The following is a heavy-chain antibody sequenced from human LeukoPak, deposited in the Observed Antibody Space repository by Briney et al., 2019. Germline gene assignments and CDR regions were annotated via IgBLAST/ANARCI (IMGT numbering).Heavy chain of an antibody. CDR1: GGFITSYY. D-gene: IGHD6-13*01. J-gene: IGHJ4*02. Sequence: SETLSLTCTVSGGFITSYYWSWIRQPAGKGLEWIGRIYTSGSTNYNPSLKSRVTMSVDTSKNQFSLKLSSVTAADTAVYYCARESYIAAAAPFGGRDIKPNYFDYWGQGTLVTVSS. CDR3: ARESYIAAAAPFGGRDIKPNYFDY. V-gene: IGHV4-4*07. CDR2: IYTSGST.